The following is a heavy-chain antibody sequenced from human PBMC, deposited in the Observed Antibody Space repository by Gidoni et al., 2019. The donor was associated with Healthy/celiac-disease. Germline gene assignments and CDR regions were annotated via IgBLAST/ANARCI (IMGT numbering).Heavy chain of an antibody. CDR1: GGSFSGYY. CDR2: INHSGRT. V-gene: IGHV4-34*01. CDR3: ARLDRRDSSGWYRVSTYYFDY. Sequence: QVQLQQWGAGLLKPSETLSLTCAVYGGSFSGYYWRWIRQPPGKGLEWIGEINHSGRTNYNPSLKSRVTISVDTSKNQFSLKLSSVTAADTAVYYCARLDRRDSSGWYRVSTYYFDYWGQGTLVTVSS. D-gene: IGHD6-19*01. J-gene: IGHJ4*02.